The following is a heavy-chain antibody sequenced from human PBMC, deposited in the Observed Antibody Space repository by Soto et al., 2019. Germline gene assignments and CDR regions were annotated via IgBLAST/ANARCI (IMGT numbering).Heavy chain of an antibody. CDR2: IKSKTDGGTT. CDR3: TTAEVYGDYFFDY. D-gene: IGHD4-17*01. V-gene: IGHV3-15*01. CDR1: GFTFSNAW. J-gene: IGHJ4*02. Sequence: EVQLVESGGGLVKPGGSLRLSCAASGFTFSNAWMSWVRQAPGKGLEWVGRIKSKTDGGTTDYAAPVKGRFTISRDDSKNTLYLQMNSLKTEDTDVYYCTTAEVYGDYFFDYWGQGTLVTVSS.